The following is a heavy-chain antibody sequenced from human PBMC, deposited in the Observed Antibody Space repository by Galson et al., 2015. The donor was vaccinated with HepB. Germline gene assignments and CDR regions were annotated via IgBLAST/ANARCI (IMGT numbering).Heavy chain of an antibody. J-gene: IGHJ5*02. CDR1: GYSFTSYW. D-gene: IGHD6-13*01. CDR2: INAADSDT. Sequence: QSGAEVKKPGGSLKISCKGSGYSFTSYWIGWVRQMPGKGLEWMGTINAADSDTRYSPSFQGQVTISADKSISTAYLQWSSLKASDTAMYYCARWPSRYSSRFDPWGQGTLVTVSS. CDR3: ARWPSRYSSRFDP. V-gene: IGHV5-51*01.